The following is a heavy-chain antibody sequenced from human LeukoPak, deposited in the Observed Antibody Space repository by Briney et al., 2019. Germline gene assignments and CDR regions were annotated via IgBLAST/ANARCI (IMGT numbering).Heavy chain of an antibody. CDR1: GFTVSSNY. Sequence: PGGSLRLSCAASGFTVSSNYMSWVRQAPGKGLEWVSVIYSCGSTYYADSVKGRFTISRDNSKNTLYLQMNSLRAEDTAVYYCARGVQLWPYGDVWGKGTTVTVSS. J-gene: IGHJ6*04. CDR3: ARGVQLWPYGDV. D-gene: IGHD5-18*01. V-gene: IGHV3-66*03. CDR2: IYSCGST.